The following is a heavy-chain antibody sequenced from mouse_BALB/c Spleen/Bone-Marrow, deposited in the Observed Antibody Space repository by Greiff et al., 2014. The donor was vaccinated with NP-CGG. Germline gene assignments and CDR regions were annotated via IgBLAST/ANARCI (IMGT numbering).Heavy chain of an antibody. Sequence: EVQLVESGGGLVQPGGSLKLSCAASGLTFSSYSMSWVRQTPEKRLEWVAYISNGGGSTYYPDTVKGRFTISRDNAKNTLYLQMSSLKSEDTAMYYCAGQLGLRVDYWGQGSSVTVSS. J-gene: IGHJ4*01. CDR1: GLTFSSYS. CDR2: ISNGGGST. V-gene: IGHV5-12-2*01. CDR3: AGQLGLRVDY. D-gene: IGHD3-1*01.